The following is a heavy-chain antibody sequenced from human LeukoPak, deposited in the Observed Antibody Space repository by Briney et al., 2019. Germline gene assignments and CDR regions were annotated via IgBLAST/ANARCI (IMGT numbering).Heavy chain of an antibody. CDR2: IIPIFGTA. CDR1: GGTFSSYA. J-gene: IGHJ4*02. CDR3: ARHSTAMVTYFDY. Sequence: ASVKVSCKASGGTFSSYAISWVRRAPGQGLEWMGGIIPIFGTANYAQKFQGRVTITADESTSTAYMELSSLRSEDTAVYYCARHSTAMVTYFDYWGQGTLVTVSS. D-gene: IGHD5-18*01. V-gene: IGHV1-69*13.